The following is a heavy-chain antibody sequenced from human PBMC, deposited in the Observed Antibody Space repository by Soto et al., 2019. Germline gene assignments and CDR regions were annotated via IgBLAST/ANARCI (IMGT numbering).Heavy chain of an antibody. V-gene: IGHV1-2*04. D-gene: IGHD1-26*01. J-gene: IGHJ3*02. CDR2: INPNSGGT. Sequence: ASVKVSCKASGYTFTGCYMHWVRQAPGQGLEWMGWINPNSGGTNYAQKFQGWVTMTRDTSISTAYMELSRLRSDDTAVYYCARGIVGAQDDFDIWGQGTMVTVSS. CDR1: GYTFTGCY. CDR3: ARGIVGAQDDFDI.